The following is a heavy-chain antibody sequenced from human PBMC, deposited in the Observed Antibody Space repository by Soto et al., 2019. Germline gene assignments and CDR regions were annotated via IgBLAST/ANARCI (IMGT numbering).Heavy chain of an antibody. Sequence: GESLKISCKGSGYSFTSYWIGWVRQMPGKGLEWMGIIYPGDSDTRYSPSFQGQVTISADKSISTAYLQWSSLKASDTAMYYCARRLGYCSGGSCYENAFDIWGQGTMVTVSS. J-gene: IGHJ3*02. CDR2: IYPGDSDT. V-gene: IGHV5-51*01. CDR3: ARRLGYCSGGSCYENAFDI. CDR1: GYSFTSYW. D-gene: IGHD2-15*01.